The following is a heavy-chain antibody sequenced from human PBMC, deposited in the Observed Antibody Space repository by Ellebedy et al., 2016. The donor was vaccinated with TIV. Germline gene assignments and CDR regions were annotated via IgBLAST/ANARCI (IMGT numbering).Heavy chain of an antibody. V-gene: IGHV1-2*02. CDR1: GYTFTGYY. CDR2: INPNSGGT. J-gene: IGHJ3*02. D-gene: IGHD3-10*01. CDR3: AAPPSYYYGSGSFYAFDS. Sequence: AASVKVSCKASGYTFTGYYMHWVRQAPGQGLEWMGWINPNSGGTNYAQKFQGRVTMTRDTSIGTAYMELSRLRSDDTAVYYCAAPPSYYYGSGSFYAFDSWGQGTMVTVSP.